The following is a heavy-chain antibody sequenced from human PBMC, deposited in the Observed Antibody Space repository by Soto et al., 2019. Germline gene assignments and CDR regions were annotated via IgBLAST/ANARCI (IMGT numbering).Heavy chain of an antibody. CDR1: GGSISSYY. V-gene: IGHV4-59*01. Sequence: SETLSLTCTVSGGSISSYYWSWTRQPPGKGLEWIGYIYYSGSTNYNPSLKSRVTISVDTSKNQFSLKLSSVTAADTAVYYCARVMVVAANYNWFDPRAQRTLVTVSS. CDR2: IYYSGST. J-gene: IGHJ5*02. CDR3: ARVMVVAANYNWFDP. D-gene: IGHD2-15*01.